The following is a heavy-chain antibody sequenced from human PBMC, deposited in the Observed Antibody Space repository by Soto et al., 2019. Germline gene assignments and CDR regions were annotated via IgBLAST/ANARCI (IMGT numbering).Heavy chain of an antibody. V-gene: IGHV3-30*18. J-gene: IGHJ4*02. Sequence: QVHVVESGGGVVQPGRSLRLSCAASGFTFNTYGMHWVRQAPGKGLEWVTVISYDGSSQNYADSVKGRFTISRDNSKNTLYLQMNSLRAEDTAVYYCAKDRGSGCYTFPAPIDSWGQGPLVTASS. CDR3: AKDRGSGCYTFPAPIDS. D-gene: IGHD6-19*01. CDR1: GFTFNTYG. CDR2: ISYDGSSQ.